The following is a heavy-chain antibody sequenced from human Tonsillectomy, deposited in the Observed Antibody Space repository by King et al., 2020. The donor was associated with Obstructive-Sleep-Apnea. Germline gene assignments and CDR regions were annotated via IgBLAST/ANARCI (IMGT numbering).Heavy chain of an antibody. CDR2: IRYDGNVK. CDR1: GFSFSTYC. V-gene: IGHV3-30*02. J-gene: IGHJ4*02. Sequence: VQLVESGGGVVQPESSLILSCAASGFSFSTYCLHWVRQAPGKGLEWVAFIRYDGNVKYYADSVKGRFTISSDDSKNTLYLQMNSQRAEDTDVYYCAKGAMIVVVMEYFDYWGQGTLVTVSS. D-gene: IGHD3-22*01. CDR3: AKGAMIVVVMEYFDY.